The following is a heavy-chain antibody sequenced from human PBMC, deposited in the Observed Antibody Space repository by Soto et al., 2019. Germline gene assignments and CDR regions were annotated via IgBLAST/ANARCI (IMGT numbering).Heavy chain of an antibody. V-gene: IGHV1-18*01. CDR1: GYTFTSYG. J-gene: IGHJ4*02. CDR2: IRAYNGNK. D-gene: IGHD3-3*01. Sequence: ASVKVSCKASGYTFTSYGIIWVRQAPGQGLEWRGWIRAYNGNKNYAQNLQGRVTMTTDTSTSTAYIGMRSLRFDDTAVYYCARFWSGYYRIDYWGQGTLVTVSS. CDR3: ARFWSGYYRIDY.